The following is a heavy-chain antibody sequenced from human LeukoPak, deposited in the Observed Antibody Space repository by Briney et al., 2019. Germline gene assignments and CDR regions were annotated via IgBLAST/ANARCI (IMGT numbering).Heavy chain of an antibody. J-gene: IGHJ6*02. V-gene: IGHV4-59*01. CDR3: ARDSSEIIAAAGTYYYYGMDV. CDR2: IYYSGST. D-gene: IGHD6-13*01. Sequence: SETLSLTCTVSGGSISGYYWSWIRQPPGKGLEWIGYIYYSGSTNYNPSLKSRVTISVDTSKNQFSLKLSSVTAADTAVYYCARDSSEIIAAAGTYYYYGMDVWGQGTTVTVSS. CDR1: GGSISGYY.